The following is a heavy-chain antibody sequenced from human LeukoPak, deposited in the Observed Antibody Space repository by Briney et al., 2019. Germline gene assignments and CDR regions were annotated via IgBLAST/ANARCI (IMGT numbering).Heavy chain of an antibody. V-gene: IGHV3-23*01. CDR1: GFTFRSYA. CDR3: AKGSAVADIYFDY. Sequence: GGSLRLSCAVAGFTFRSYAMNWVRRGPGKGLEWVATMSASDAGTYYADSVKGRFTISRDNSKNTLYLQMNSLRAEDTAVYYCAKGSAVADIYFDYWGQGTLVTVSS. CDR2: MSASDAGT. J-gene: IGHJ4*02. D-gene: IGHD6-19*01.